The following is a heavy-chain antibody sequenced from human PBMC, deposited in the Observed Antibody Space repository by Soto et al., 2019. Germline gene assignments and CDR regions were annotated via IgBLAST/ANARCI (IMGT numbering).Heavy chain of an antibody. CDR2: IIPILGIA. J-gene: IGHJ5*02. V-gene: IGHV1-69*02. CDR1: GGTFSSYT. CDR3: ARRYYYGSGSADP. D-gene: IGHD3-10*01. Sequence: QVQLVQSGAEVKKPGSSVKVSCKASGGTFSSYTISWVRQAPGQGLEWMGRIIPILGIANYAQKFQGRVTITADKPTSTAYMELSSLRSEDTAVYYCARRYYYGSGSADPWGQGTLVTVSS.